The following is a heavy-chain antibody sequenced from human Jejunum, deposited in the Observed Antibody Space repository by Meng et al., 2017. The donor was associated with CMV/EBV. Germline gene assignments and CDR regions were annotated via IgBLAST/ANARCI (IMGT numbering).Heavy chain of an antibody. CDR1: GSPFSNSA. D-gene: IGHD1-26*01. CDR2: IIPVFDKT. Sequence: CKAAGSPFSNSATSWVRQAPGQGLEWLGDIIPVFDKTNYAQKFQGRVTITADRSTNTAYMELSSLRSDDTAVYYCAGGLGGTIDYWGQGTLVTVSS. V-gene: IGHV1-69*06. J-gene: IGHJ4*02. CDR3: AGGLGGTIDY.